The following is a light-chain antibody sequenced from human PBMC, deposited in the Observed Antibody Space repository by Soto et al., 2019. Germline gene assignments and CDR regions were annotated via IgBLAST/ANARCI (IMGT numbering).Light chain of an antibody. V-gene: IGKV1-5*03. CDR3: QQYHSYSLT. J-gene: IGKJ4*01. CDR1: QSISSW. CDR2: KAS. Sequence: DIQMTQSPSTLSASVGDRVTITCRASQSISSWLAWYQQKPGKAPKLLIYKASSLEGGVPSRFSGSGSGTDCTLTISSLQPDDFATYYGQQYHSYSLTFGGGTKVDIK.